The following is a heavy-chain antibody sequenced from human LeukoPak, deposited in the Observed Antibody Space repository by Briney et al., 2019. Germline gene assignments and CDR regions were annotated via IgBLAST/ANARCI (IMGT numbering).Heavy chain of an antibody. Sequence: AGGSLRLSCAASGFTFSSYWMSWVRQAPGKGLEWVATIKQDGSERYYVDSVKGRFTISRDNAQNSLSLQMNSLRAEDTAVYYCARGGSYLSAFDIWGQGTMVTVSS. D-gene: IGHD1-26*01. CDR3: ARGGSYLSAFDI. CDR2: IKQDGSER. V-gene: IGHV3-7*03. J-gene: IGHJ3*02. CDR1: GFTFSSYW.